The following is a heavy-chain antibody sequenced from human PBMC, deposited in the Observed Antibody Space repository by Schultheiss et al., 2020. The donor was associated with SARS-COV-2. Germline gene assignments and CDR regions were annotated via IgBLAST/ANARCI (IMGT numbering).Heavy chain of an antibody. V-gene: IGHV4-39*07. Sequence: SQTLSLTCTVSGGSISSSSYYWGWIRQPPGKGLEWIGEINHSGSTNYNPSLKSRVTISVDTSKNQFSLKLSSVTAADTAVYYCARPYCSSTSCRLQVYYYYGMDVWGQGTTVTVSS. CDR3: ARPYCSSTSCRLQVYYYYGMDV. J-gene: IGHJ6*02. D-gene: IGHD2-2*01. CDR2: INHSGST. CDR1: GGSISSSSYY.